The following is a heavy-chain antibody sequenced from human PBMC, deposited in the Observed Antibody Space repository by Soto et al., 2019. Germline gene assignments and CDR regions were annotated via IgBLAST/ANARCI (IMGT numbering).Heavy chain of an antibody. CDR3: ARSLPGTYGAFDL. CDR1: EFTFRSYW. Sequence: GGSLRLSCAASEFTFRSYWMHWVRQSPGKGLVWVSRISGDGSSTAYADSVRGRFTISRDNAKNTVYLQMDSLRAEDTAVYYCARSLPGTYGAFDLWGQGTMVTVSS. CDR2: ISGDGSST. V-gene: IGHV3-74*01. J-gene: IGHJ3*01. D-gene: IGHD1-7*01.